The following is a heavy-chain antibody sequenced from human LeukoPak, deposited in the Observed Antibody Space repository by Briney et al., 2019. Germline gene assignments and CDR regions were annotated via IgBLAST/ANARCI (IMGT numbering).Heavy chain of an antibody. CDR2: IKQEGSEK. D-gene: IGHD1-26*01. V-gene: IGHV3-7*01. CDR1: GFICSIYC. Sequence: EGPLRLSCAASGFICSIYCMIWVRQSPGKGLEWVANIKQEGSEKYYVDSVKGRFPISRDKAKNSLYLQMNSLRAEDTAVYYCARLYSGSYLDYWGQGTLVTVSS. CDR3: ARLYSGSYLDY. J-gene: IGHJ4*02.